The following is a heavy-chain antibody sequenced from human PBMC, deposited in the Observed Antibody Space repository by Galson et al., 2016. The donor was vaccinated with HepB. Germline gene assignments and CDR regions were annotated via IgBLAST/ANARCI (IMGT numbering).Heavy chain of an antibody. J-gene: IGHJ3*01. CDR1: GFTFDDYA. V-gene: IGHV3-9*01. Sequence: SLRLSCAASGFTFDDYAMHWVRQAPGKGLEWVAGISWNSGSTGYADSVKGRFTISRDNANKSLYLQMNSLRTEDTALYYGVKDITMGGGSGNYHAFDFWGQGTMVTVSS. CDR2: ISWNSGST. D-gene: IGHD3-10*01. CDR3: VKDITMGGGSGNYHAFDF.